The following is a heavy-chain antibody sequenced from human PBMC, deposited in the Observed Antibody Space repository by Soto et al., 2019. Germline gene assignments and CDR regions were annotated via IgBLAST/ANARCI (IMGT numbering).Heavy chain of an antibody. Sequence: QVQLQESGPGLVRPSETLSLTCSVSGDSMNSEYWTWIRQTPGKGLEWIGYIFPTGTTNYNPSLKSRVIISVDRSKNHFFLNLTSVTAADTAVYYCATYRKFFQIWGQGTKVTVSS. J-gene: IGHJ3*02. CDR2: IFPTGTT. CDR3: ATYRKFFQI. V-gene: IGHV4-4*09. CDR1: GDSMNSEY.